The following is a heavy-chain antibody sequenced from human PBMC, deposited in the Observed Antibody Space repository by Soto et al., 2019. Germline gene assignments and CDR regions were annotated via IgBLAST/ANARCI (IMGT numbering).Heavy chain of an antibody. CDR1: GFTFSSYG. J-gene: IGHJ6*02. CDR2: IWYDGSNK. CDR3: ASEYCSGGSCYYYGMDV. Sequence: GGSLRLSCAASGFTFSSYGMHWVRQAPGKGLEWVAVIWYDGSNKYYADSVKRRFTISRDNSKNTLYLQMNSPRAEDTAVYYCASEYCSGGSCYYYGMDVWGQGTTVTVSS. D-gene: IGHD2-15*01. V-gene: IGHV3-33*01.